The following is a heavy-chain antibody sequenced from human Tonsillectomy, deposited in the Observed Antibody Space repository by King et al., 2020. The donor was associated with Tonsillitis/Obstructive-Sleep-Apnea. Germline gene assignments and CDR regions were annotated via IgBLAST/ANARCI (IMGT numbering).Heavy chain of an antibody. J-gene: IGHJ4*02. CDR3: ARAQNYCAIDY. CDR2: IYYSGST. V-gene: IGHV4-59*01. D-gene: IGHD3-10*01. CDR1: GGSISSYY. Sequence: QLQESGPGLVKPSETLSLTCTVSGGSISSYYWSWIRQPPGKGLEWIGYIYYSGSTNYNPSLKSRVTISVDTSKNQFSLKLSSVTAADTAVYYCARAQNYCAIDYWGQGTLVTVPS.